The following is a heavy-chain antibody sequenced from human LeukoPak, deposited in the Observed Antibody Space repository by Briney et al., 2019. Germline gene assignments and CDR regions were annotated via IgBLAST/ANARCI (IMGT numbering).Heavy chain of an antibody. V-gene: IGHV5-51*01. CDR1: WYSFTSYW. CDR3: ARLTNLYSGSHWY. Sequence: GGALKISFKGSWYSFTSYWIAWVRRMPGKGGEGMGIIYRGECDTKYSPSFQGQVTISAANFISTAYLQWSSLKASDTAMYYRARLTNLYSGSHWYWGQGTLVTVSS. J-gene: IGHJ4*02. D-gene: IGHD1-26*01. CDR2: IYRGECDT.